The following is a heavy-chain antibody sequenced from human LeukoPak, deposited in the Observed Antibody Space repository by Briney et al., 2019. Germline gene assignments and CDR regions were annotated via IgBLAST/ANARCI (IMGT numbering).Heavy chain of an antibody. CDR1: GFTVSSNY. D-gene: IGHD3-9*01. CDR2: IYSGGST. Sequence: GGSLRLSCAASGFTVSSNYMSWVRQAPGKGLEWVSVIYSGGSTYYADSVKGRFTISRDDSKNTLYLQMNSLRAEDTAVYYCARDHYDILTGYYQVGFDYWGQGTLVTVSS. J-gene: IGHJ4*02. V-gene: IGHV3-66*02. CDR3: ARDHYDILTGYYQVGFDY.